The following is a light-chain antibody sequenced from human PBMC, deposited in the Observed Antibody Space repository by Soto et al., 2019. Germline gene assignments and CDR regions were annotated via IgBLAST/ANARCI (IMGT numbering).Light chain of an antibody. CDR1: QSLRKTY. CDR3: QQYDNSSLT. J-gene: IGKJ4*01. CDR2: GVS. Sequence: EIVLTQSPGTLPLSPGERATLSCRASQSLRKTYLAWYQQKPGQAPRLLMYGVSSRATGTPVRFSGSGSGTDFTLIISRLEPEDFAVYYCQQYDNSSLTFGGGTKGE. V-gene: IGKV3-20*01.